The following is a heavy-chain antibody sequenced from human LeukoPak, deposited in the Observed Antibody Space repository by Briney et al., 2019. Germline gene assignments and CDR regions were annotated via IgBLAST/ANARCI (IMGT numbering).Heavy chain of an antibody. CDR1: GGSFSGYY. CDR3: APRRYDSSGFYLP. CDR2: ISGSGGST. J-gene: IGHJ5*02. D-gene: IGHD3-22*01. V-gene: IGHV3-23*01. Sequence: SSETLSLTCAVYGGSFSGYYWSWVRQAPGKGLEWVSAISGSGGSTYYADSVKGRFTISRGNSKNTLYLQMNSLRAEDTAVYYCAPRRYDSSGFYLPWGQGTLVTVSS.